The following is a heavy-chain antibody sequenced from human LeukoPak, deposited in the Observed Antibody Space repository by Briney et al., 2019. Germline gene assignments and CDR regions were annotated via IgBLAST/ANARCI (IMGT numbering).Heavy chain of an antibody. CDR2: ISYDGSNK. CDR1: GFTFSSYA. J-gene: IGHJ6*04. V-gene: IGHV3-30-3*01. CDR3: ARDYGIVVVSLLLDYGMDV. Sequence: GGSLRLSCAASGFTFSSYAMHWVRQAPGKGLEGVAVISYDGSNKYYADSVKGRFTISRDNSKNALYLQMNSLRAEDTAVYYCARDYGIVVVSLLLDYGMDVWGKGTTVTVSS. D-gene: IGHD3-22*01.